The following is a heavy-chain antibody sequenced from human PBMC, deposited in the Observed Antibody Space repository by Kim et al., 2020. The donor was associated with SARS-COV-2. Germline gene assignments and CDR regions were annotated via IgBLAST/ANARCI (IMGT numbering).Heavy chain of an antibody. CDR1: GFTFSTHD. D-gene: IGHD5-18*01. CDR2: IWYDESKK. Sequence: GSLRLSCAASGFTFSTHDMYWVRQAPGKGLEWVAVIWYDESKKYYADSVKGRFTISRDNSKNTVSLQMNSLRAEDTAVYYCASRPDAAMGPLDYWGQGTLVTVS. V-gene: IGHV3-33*03. CDR3: ASRPDAAMGPLDY. J-gene: IGHJ4*02.